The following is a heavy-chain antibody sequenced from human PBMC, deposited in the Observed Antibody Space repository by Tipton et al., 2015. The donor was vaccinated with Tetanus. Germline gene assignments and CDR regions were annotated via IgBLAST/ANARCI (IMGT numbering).Heavy chain of an antibody. D-gene: IGHD1-26*01. CDR3: TTDYVGANAFY. J-gene: IGHJ4*02. Sequence: SLRLSCAASGFTFDIYSMNWVRQAPGKGLEWVGRIKSKTDGETTDHAAPVKGRFTISRDDSENTLYLQMNSLKTEDTAVYYCTTDYVGANAFYWGQGTLVTVSS. CDR2: IKSKTDGETT. V-gene: IGHV3-15*01. CDR1: GFTFDIYS.